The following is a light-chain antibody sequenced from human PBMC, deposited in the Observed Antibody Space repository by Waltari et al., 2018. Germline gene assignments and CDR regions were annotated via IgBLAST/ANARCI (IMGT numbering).Light chain of an antibody. CDR3: QSYDSGLSGWV. J-gene: IGLJ3*02. V-gene: IGLV1-40*01. CDR1: SSHIGPHSD. Sequence: QSVLTPPPSVSGAPGQRVTISCTACSSHIGPHSDVHSYRQLPGPAPKPLIYGNNKRPSGVPDRFSGSRSGTSASLAITGLQAEDEADYYCQSYDSGLSGWVFGGGTKLTVL. CDR2: GNN.